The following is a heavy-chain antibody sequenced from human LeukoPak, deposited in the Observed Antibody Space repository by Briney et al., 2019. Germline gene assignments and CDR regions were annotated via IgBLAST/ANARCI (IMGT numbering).Heavy chain of an antibody. CDR2: ISSSGSTI. J-gene: IGHJ6*03. CDR1: GFTFSDYY. Sequence: PGGSLRLSCAASGFTFSDYYMNWIRQAPGKGLEWVSYISSSGSTISYADSVKGRFTISRDNAKNSLYLQMNSLRAEDTAVYYCARDSYYYYYMDVWGKGTTVTISS. V-gene: IGHV3-11*01. CDR3: ARDSYYYYYMDV.